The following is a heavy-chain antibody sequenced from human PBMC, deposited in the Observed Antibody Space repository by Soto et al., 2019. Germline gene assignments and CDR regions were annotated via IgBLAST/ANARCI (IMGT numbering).Heavy chain of an antibody. CDR2: INPSGDNI. V-gene: IGHV1-46*01. CDR3: ARDPQGYCSGGRCYHFDY. CDR1: GYTLTSYS. J-gene: IGHJ4*02. D-gene: IGHD2-15*01. Sequence: QVQLVQSGAEVKKPGASVRVSCKASGYTLTSYSMHWVRQAHGQGPEWMGIINPSGDNIRYAQNFQGRVTMTRDTSTSTVYLELSSLRSEDTAIYYCARDPQGYCSGGRCYHFDYWGQGTLVTVSS.